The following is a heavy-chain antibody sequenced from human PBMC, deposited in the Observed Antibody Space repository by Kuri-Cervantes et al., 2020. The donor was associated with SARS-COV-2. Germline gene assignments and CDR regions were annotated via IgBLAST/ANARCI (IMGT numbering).Heavy chain of an antibody. J-gene: IGHJ6*02. CDR3: ASIAVAGRANYYYGMDV. CDR2: IYTSGST. D-gene: IGHD6-19*01. Sequence: GSLRLSCTVSGGSISSSSYYWGWIRQPPGKGLEWIGRIYTSGSTNYNPSLKSRVTMSVDTSKNQFSLKLSSVTAADTAVYYCASIAVAGRANYYYGMDVWGQGTTVTVSS. V-gene: IGHV4-39*07. CDR1: GGSISSSSYY.